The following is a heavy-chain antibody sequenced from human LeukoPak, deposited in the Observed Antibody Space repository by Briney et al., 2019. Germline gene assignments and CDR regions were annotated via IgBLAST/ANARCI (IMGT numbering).Heavy chain of an antibody. J-gene: IGHJ4*02. CDR3: AREAYSSGWYILYYFDY. CDR1: GYTLTELS. D-gene: IGHD6-19*01. CDR2: FDPEDGET. Sequence: ASVKVSCKVSGYTLTELSMHWVRQAPGKGLEWMGGFDPEDGETIYAQKFQGRVTMTEDTSTDTAYMELSSLRSEDTAVYYCAREAYSSGWYILYYFDYWGQGTLVTVSS. V-gene: IGHV1-24*01.